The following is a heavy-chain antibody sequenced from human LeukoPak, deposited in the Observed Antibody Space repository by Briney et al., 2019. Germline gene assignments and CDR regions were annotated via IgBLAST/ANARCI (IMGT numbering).Heavy chain of an antibody. CDR2: INPNSGGT. CDR1: QYTSTGYY. J-gene: IGHJ5*01. CDR3: VRDRGGYCSRANCRVGWLDP. Sequence: ASVKVSCKGFQYTSTGYYMHWVRQAPGQGPEWMGRINPNSGGTDYSQKFQGRVTMTRDTSISTAYMELTRLTSDDTAVYYCVRDRGGYCSRANCRVGWLDPWGQGTLVTVSS. V-gene: IGHV1-2*06. D-gene: IGHD2-2*01.